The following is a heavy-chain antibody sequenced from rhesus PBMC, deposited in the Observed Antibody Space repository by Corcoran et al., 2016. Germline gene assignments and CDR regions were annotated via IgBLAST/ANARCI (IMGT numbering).Heavy chain of an antibody. CDR2: INGNSGST. CDR1: GGSFSSYW. J-gene: IGHJ4*01. CDR3: ARYPDYGSTFDY. V-gene: IGHV4-80*01. D-gene: IGHD4-29*01. Sequence: QVQLQESGPGLVKPSETLSLTCAVSGGSFSSYWWSWIRQPPGKGLEWTGEINGNSGSTSYSPSLKSRVTISKDVSKNQFSLKLSSVTAADTAVYYWARYPDYGSTFDYWGQGVLVTVSS.